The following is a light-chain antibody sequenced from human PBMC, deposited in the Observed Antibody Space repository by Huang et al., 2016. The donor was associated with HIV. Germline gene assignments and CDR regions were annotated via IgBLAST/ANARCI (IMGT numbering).Light chain of an antibody. J-gene: IGKJ1*01. CDR2: AAS. V-gene: IGKV1-39*01. Sequence: DIQMTQSPSSLSASVGDRVTITCRSRERMTGYLNWYQQKAGNAPTLLIFAASSLQSGVPSRFRGRGSGTEFSLTISSVQHDDFETYYCQQNYRPPWTFGQGTRVEI. CDR1: ERMTGY. CDR3: QQNYRPPWT.